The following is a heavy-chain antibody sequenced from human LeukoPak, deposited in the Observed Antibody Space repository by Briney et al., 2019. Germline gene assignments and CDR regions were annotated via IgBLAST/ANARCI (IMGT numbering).Heavy chain of an antibody. D-gene: IGHD1-7*01. CDR1: GFTFSSYA. V-gene: IGHV3-30-3*01. CDR3: AKDAASFWNYDHFDY. Sequence: GRSLRLSCAASGFTFSSYAMHWVRQAPGKGLEWVAVISYDGSNKYYADSVKGRFTISRDNSKNTLYLQMNSLRAEDTAVYYCAKDAASFWNYDHFDYWGQGTLVTVSS. J-gene: IGHJ4*02. CDR2: ISYDGSNK.